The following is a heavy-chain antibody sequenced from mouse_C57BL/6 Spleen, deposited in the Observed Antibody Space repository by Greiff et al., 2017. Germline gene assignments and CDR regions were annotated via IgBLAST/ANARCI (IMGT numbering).Heavy chain of an antibody. CDR2: IRHKANGNTT. Sequence: EVQLVESGGGLVQPGGSLSLSCAASGFTFTDYYMSWVRQPPGKALEWLGCIRHKANGNTTEYSASVKGRFTISRDNSKSTLYLQMNALRAEDRATYYSARYPLDCCYALGYWGQGTSVTVSS. J-gene: IGHJ4*01. D-gene: IGHD2-13*01. CDR3: ARYPLDCCYALGY. CDR1: GFTFTDYY. V-gene: IGHV7-3*01.